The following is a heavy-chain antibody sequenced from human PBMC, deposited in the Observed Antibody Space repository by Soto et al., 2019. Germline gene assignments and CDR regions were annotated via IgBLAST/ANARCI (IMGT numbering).Heavy chain of an antibody. CDR2: IYWDDDK. CDR1: GFSLSTSGVG. D-gene: IGHD3-22*01. Sequence: QITLKESGPTLVKPTQTLTLTCTFSGFSLSTSGVGVGWIRQPPGKALEWLALIYWDDDKRYSPSLKSRLTITKDTSKNQVVLTMTNMDPVDTATYYCARDYYDSSRPMFPLAFDIWGQGTMVTVSS. CDR3: ARDYYDSSRPMFPLAFDI. V-gene: IGHV2-5*02. J-gene: IGHJ3*02.